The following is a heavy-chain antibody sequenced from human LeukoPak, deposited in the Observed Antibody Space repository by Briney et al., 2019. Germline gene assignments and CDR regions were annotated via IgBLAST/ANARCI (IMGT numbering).Heavy chain of an antibody. V-gene: IGHV4-38-2*02. D-gene: IGHD6-13*01. CDR2: IYHSGST. J-gene: IGHJ4*02. Sequence: SETLSLTCTVSGYSISSGYYWGWIRQPPGKGLEWIGSIYHSGSTYYNPSLKSRVTISVDTSKNQFSLKLSSVTAADMAVYYCARFGIAAAAQIDYWGQGTLVTVSS. CDR3: ARFGIAAAAQIDY. CDR1: GYSISSGYY.